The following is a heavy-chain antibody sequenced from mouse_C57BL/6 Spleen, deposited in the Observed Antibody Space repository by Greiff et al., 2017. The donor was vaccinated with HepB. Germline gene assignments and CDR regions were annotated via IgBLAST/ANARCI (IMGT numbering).Heavy chain of an antibody. D-gene: IGHD1-2*01. CDR1: GYSITSGYG. CDR3: ARTARIKY. V-gene: IGHV3-2*02. CDR2: ISYSGST. J-gene: IGHJ2*01. Sequence: EVQLQQSGPGLVKPSQSLSLTCTVTGYSITSGYGWNWIRQFPGNKLEWMGYISYSGSTNYNPSLKSRISITRDTYKNQFFLQLNSVTTEDTATYYCARTARIKYWGQGTTLTVSS.